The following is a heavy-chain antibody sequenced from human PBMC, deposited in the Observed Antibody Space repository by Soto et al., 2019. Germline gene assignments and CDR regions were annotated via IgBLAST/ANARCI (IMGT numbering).Heavy chain of an antibody. J-gene: IGHJ5*02. CDR2: LYYGGST. Sequence: PSETLSLPCSVSGGSINSDDSFWGWVRQSPGKGLEWIGSLYYGGSTFYNPSLKSRVTISLDTSKNQFSLRLTSVTAADTAIYYCARQLPVGATSWFDPWGQGALVTVSS. CDR1: GGSINSDDSF. V-gene: IGHV4-39*01. CDR3: ARQLPVGATSWFDP. D-gene: IGHD1-26*01.